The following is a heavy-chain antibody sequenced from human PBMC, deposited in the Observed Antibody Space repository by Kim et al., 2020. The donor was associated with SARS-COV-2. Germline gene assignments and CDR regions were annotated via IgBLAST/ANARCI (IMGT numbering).Heavy chain of an antibody. Sequence: SVKVSCKASGGTFSSYAISWVRQAPGQGLEWMGGIIPIFGTANYAQKFQGRVTITADESTSTAYMELSSLRSEDTAVYYCARGEDGYNYFFDYWGQGTLVTVSS. CDR1: GGTFSSYA. V-gene: IGHV1-69*13. J-gene: IGHJ4*02. CDR2: IIPIFGTA. D-gene: IGHD5-12*01. CDR3: ARGEDGYNYFFDY.